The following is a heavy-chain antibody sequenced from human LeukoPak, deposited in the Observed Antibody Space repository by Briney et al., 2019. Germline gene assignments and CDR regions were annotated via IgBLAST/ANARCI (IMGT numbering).Heavy chain of an antibody. CDR1: GGTFSSYA. D-gene: IGHD6-6*01. J-gene: IGHJ6*03. V-gene: IGHV1-69*13. CDR3: ARGGGSYSSSHYMDV. CDR2: IIPIFGTA. Sequence: ASMKVSCKASGGTFSSYAISWVRQAPGQGLEWMGGIIPIFGTANYAQKFQGRVTITADESTSTAYIELSSLRSEDTAVYYCARGGGSYSSSHYMDVWGKGTTVTVSS.